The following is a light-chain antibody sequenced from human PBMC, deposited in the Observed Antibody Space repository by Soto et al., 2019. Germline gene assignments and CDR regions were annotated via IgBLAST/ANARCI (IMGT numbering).Light chain of an antibody. Sequence: DIQLTQSPSFLSASVGDRVTITCRASQGISSYLAWYQQKPGKAPKLLIYAASTLQSGVPSRFSGSGSGTECTLTISSLQPEDFATYYCQQLNSYPSITFGHGTRLEIK. CDR2: AAS. J-gene: IGKJ5*01. CDR3: QQLNSYPSIT. CDR1: QGISSY. V-gene: IGKV1-9*01.